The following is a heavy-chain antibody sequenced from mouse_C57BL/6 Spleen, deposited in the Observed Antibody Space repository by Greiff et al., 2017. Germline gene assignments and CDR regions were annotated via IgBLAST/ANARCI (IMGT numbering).Heavy chain of an antibody. CDR2: INYDGSST. J-gene: IGHJ2*01. CDR3: ARGDYYGSSYVGYFDY. Sequence: EVKLVESEGGLVQPGSSMKLSCTASGFTFSDYYMAWVRQVPEKGLEWVANINYDGSSTYYLDSLKSRFIISRDNAKNILYLQMRSLKSEDTATYYCARGDYYGSSYVGYFDYWGQGTTLTVSS. D-gene: IGHD1-1*01. CDR1: GFTFSDYY. V-gene: IGHV5-16*01.